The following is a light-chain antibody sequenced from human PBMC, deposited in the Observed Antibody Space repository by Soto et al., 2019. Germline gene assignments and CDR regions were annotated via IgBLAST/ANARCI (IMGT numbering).Light chain of an antibody. V-gene: IGKV1-27*01. CDR3: QKYNSAPWT. Sequence: DNQITQSPSSLSASVGDRVTISCRASLGISDYLAWYQQKPGKVPKLLIYAASTLQSGVPPRFSGSGSGTEFTLTISSLQPEDVATYYCQKYNSAPWTFGQGTKVDIK. CDR1: LGISDY. J-gene: IGKJ1*01. CDR2: AAS.